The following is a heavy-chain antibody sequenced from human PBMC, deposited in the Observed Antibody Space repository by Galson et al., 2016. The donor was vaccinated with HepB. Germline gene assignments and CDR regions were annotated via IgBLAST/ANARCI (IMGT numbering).Heavy chain of an antibody. Sequence: SLRLSCAASGFIFSNHAMMWVRQAPGKGLEYVSSVTGDGDAAYYADSVKGRFTISRDNSKNTLYLQMNSLRAEDTAVYYCARDGGIPGAAFDIWGQGTMVTVSS. CDR1: GFIFSNHA. CDR3: ARDGGIPGAAFDI. V-gene: IGHV3-64*04. D-gene: IGHD3-16*01. CDR2: VTGDGDAA. J-gene: IGHJ3*02.